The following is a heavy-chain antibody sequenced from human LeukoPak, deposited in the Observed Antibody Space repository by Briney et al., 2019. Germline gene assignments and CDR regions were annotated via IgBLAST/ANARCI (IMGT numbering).Heavy chain of an antibody. CDR3: ARDWGMVAGTAGDY. D-gene: IGHD6-19*01. J-gene: IGHJ4*02. CDR2: INPKRGDT. V-gene: IGHV1-2*02. CDR1: GFTFTGYY. Sequence: GASVKVSCKTSGFTFTGYYIHWLRQAPGQGLEWMGWINPKRGDTNYAPKFQGRVTTTRDTSIRTAYMDLSSLRSDDSAVYYCARDWGMVAGTAGDYWGQGPLVTVSS.